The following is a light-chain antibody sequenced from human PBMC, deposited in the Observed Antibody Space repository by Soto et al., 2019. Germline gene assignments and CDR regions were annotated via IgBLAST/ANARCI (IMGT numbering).Light chain of an antibody. CDR2: GAS. Sequence: EIVLTQSPGTLSLSPGERATLSCRASQSVSSSYLAWYQQKPGQAPRLLIYGASSRATGIPDRFSGGGSGTDFTLTISRLEPEDFAVYYCQQYGSSPGVTFGPGTKVDIK. CDR1: QSVSSSY. V-gene: IGKV3-20*01. J-gene: IGKJ3*01. CDR3: QQYGSSPGVT.